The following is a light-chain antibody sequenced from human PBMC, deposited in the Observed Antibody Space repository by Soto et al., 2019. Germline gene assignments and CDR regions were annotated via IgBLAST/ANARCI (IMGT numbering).Light chain of an antibody. CDR3: QQYNNWLIT. CDR2: GAS. Sequence: VLTQSPATLSVSPGERGTLSCRASQSVNSNLAWYQQKLGQTPRLLIYGASTRATGIPARFSGSGSGTEFTLAISSLQSEDFAVYYCQQYNNWLITFGQGTRLEIK. V-gene: IGKV3-15*01. J-gene: IGKJ5*01. CDR1: QSVNSN.